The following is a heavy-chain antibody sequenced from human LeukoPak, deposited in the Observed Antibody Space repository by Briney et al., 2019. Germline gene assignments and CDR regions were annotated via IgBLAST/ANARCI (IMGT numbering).Heavy chain of an antibody. CDR2: IYSGGST. CDR1: GFTVSSNY. D-gene: IGHD2-2*01. V-gene: IGHV3-66*01. J-gene: IGHJ6*02. Sequence: GGSLRLSCAASGFTVSSNYMSWVRQAPGKGLEWVSVIYSGGSTYYADSVKGRFTISRDNSKNTLYLQMNSLRAEDTAVYYCARDLGYQLPYYYYYYGMDVWGQGTTVTVSS. CDR3: ARDLGYQLPYYYYYYGMDV.